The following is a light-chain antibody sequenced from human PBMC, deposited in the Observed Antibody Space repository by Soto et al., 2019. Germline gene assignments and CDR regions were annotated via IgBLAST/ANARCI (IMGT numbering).Light chain of an antibody. CDR2: GSS. Sequence: EVVLTQSPGTLSLSPGERATLSCRASQSVSNNYLAWYQQKPGQAPRLLILGSSDRATGIPDRFSGSGSGTYFTLTISRLEPEDFAMYYCQQYGSSPPYTFGLGTKLEIK. V-gene: IGKV3-20*01. CDR3: QQYGSSPPYT. J-gene: IGKJ2*01. CDR1: QSVSNNY.